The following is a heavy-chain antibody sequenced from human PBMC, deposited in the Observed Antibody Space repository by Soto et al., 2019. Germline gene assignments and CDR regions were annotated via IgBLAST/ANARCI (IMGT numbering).Heavy chain of an antibody. D-gene: IGHD1-26*01. CDR3: ARRYGGNFDY. CDR1: GGSINSYY. J-gene: IGHJ4*02. V-gene: IGHV4-59*01. Sequence: QVQLQESGPGLVKPSETLSLTCTVSGGSINSYYWSWIRQPPGKGLEWIGYIYYSGSTNYNPSRKSRVTISVDTSKNHFSLKLSSVTAADTAVYYCARRYGGNFDYWGQGALVTVSS. CDR2: IYYSGST.